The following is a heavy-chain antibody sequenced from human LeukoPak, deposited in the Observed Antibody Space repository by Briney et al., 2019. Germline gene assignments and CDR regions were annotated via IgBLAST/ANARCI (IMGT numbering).Heavy chain of an antibody. CDR1: GYTFTDYY. CDR3: ARGEDPANWGSRYFDY. D-gene: IGHD7-27*01. CDR2: INPNSGGT. V-gene: IGHV1-2*02. J-gene: IGHJ4*02. Sequence: ASVTVSCKASGYTFTDYYMHWVRQAPGQGLEWMGWINPNSGGTNYAQKFQGRVTMTRDTSISTAYMELSRLRFDDTAVYYCARGEDPANWGSRYFDYWGQGTLVTVSS.